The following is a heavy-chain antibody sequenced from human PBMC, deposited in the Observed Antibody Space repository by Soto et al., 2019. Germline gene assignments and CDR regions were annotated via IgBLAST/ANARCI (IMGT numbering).Heavy chain of an antibody. CDR3: ARGPSLWSGYYMGYFDY. CDR2: INHSGST. J-gene: IGHJ4*02. CDR1: GGSFSGYY. D-gene: IGHD3-3*01. Sequence: PSETLSLTCAVYGGSFSGYYWSWIRQPPGKGLEWIGEINHSGSTNYNPSLKSRVTISVDTSKNQFSLKLSSVTAADTAVYYCARGPSLWSGYYMGYFDYWGQGTLVTVSS. V-gene: IGHV4-34*01.